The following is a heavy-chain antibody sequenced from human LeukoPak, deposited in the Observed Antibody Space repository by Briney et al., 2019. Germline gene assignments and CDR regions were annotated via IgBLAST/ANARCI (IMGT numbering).Heavy chain of an antibody. J-gene: IGHJ5*02. CDR2: ISGSGGST. D-gene: IGHD2-21*02. CDR1: GFTFSNYA. Sequence: PGGSLRLSCAASGFTFSNYAMSWVRQAPGQGLEWVSVISGSGGSTYYADSVKGRFTISRDNSRNTLYLQMNSLRAVDTAFYYCAKEAGDWPHNWFDPWGQGTLVTVSS. V-gene: IGHV3-23*01. CDR3: AKEAGDWPHNWFDP.